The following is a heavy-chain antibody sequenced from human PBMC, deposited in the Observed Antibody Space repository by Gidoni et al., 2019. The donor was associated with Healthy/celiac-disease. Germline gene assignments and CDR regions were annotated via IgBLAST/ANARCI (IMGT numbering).Heavy chain of an antibody. V-gene: IGHV3-33*08. CDR1: GFPFSSYG. Sequence: QVQLVESGGGVVQPGRSLSPPCAAPGFPFSSYGMHWVRQAPGKGLEWVAVIWYDGSNKYYADSVKGRFTISRDNSKNTLYLQMNSLRAEDTAVYYCARDIEDGYTPPGFDYWGQGTLVTVSS. D-gene: IGHD5-12*01. CDR3: ARDIEDGYTPPGFDY. CDR2: IWYDGSNK. J-gene: IGHJ4*02.